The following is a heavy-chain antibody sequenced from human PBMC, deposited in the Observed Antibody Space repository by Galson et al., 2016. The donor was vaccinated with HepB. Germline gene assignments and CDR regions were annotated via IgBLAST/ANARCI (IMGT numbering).Heavy chain of an antibody. D-gene: IGHD1-26*01. J-gene: IGHJ1*01. CDR1: GGSITTYY. CDR3: VRHQYGVGAAL. CDR2: VHAGGSP. V-gene: IGHV4-59*08. Sequence: EPLYRTCSVSGGSITTYYWGWVRQPPGKGLEYIGDVHAGGSPNYNPALESRFTLSVATAKNQFSLKLTSRTAADPAVYYSVRHQYGVGAALWGRGALVTGSS.